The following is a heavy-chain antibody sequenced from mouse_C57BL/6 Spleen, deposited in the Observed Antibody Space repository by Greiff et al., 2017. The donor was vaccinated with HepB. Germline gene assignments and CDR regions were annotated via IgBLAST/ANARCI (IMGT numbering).Heavy chain of an antibody. CDR2: IWSGGST. CDR1: GFSLTSYG. J-gene: IGHJ4*01. V-gene: IGHV2-2*01. Sequence: QVQLKQSGPGLVQPSQSLSITCTVSGFSLTSYGVHWVRQSPGKGLEWLGVIWSGGSTDYNAAFISRLSISKDNSKSQVFFKMNSLQADDTAIYYCARNPHGGYAMDYWGQGTSVTVSS. CDR3: ARNPHGGYAMDY.